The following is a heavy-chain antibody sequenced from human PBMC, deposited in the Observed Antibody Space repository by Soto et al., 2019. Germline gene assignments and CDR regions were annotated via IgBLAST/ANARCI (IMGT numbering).Heavy chain of an antibody. D-gene: IGHD3-3*01. Sequence: QVQLQESGPGLVKPSGTLSLTCAVSGGSISSSNWWSWVRQPPGKGLEWIGEIYHSGITNYNPSLKSRGTISVDKSKNQSSLKLSSVTAADTAVYYCAGDRGGVDRTFDYWGQGTLVTVSS. J-gene: IGHJ4*02. CDR3: AGDRGGVDRTFDY. CDR1: GGSISSSNW. V-gene: IGHV4-4*02. CDR2: IYHSGIT.